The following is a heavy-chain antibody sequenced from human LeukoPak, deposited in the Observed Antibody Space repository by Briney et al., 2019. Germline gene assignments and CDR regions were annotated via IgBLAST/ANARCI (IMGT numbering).Heavy chain of an antibody. V-gene: IGHV3-7*01. D-gene: IGHD1-26*01. Sequence: GGSLRLSCAASGFTFSSYWMSWVRQAPGKGLEWVANIKQDGGEKYYVDSVKGRFSISRDNAKNSLYLQVNSLRAEDTAVYYCARAARGSSIYYFDYWGQGTLVTVSS. CDR3: ARAARGSSIYYFDY. CDR1: GFTFSSYW. CDR2: IKQDGGEK. J-gene: IGHJ4*02.